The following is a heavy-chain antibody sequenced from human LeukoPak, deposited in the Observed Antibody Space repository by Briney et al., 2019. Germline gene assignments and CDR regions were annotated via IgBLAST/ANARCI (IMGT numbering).Heavy chain of an antibody. CDR3: ATKQWLAPPPDS. V-gene: IGHV3-74*01. CDR1: GFTLSKYW. Sequence: GGCLRLSCAASGFTLSKYWMRCVRHAPRKGLESVSRINTDGTVSAYADSVKGRFTVSRDNADNTMFLQMNSVRDEDTAVYYCATKQWLAPPPDSWGQGTPVTVSS. J-gene: IGHJ4*02. CDR2: INTDGTVS. D-gene: IGHD6-19*01.